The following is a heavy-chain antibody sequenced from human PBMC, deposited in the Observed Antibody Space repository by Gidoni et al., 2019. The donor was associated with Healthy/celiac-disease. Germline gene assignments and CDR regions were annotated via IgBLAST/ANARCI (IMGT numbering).Heavy chain of an antibody. J-gene: IGHJ4*02. D-gene: IGHD3-22*01. CDR1: GFTFSSYA. Sequence: EVQLLESGGGLVQPGGSLRLSCAASGFTFSSYAMSWFRQAPGKGLEWVSAISGSGGSTYYADSVKGRFTISRDNSKNTLYLQMNSLRAEDTAVYYCAKYPAPGNYYDKRVYWGQGTLVTVSS. CDR3: AKYPAPGNYYDKRVY. V-gene: IGHV3-23*01. CDR2: ISGSGGST.